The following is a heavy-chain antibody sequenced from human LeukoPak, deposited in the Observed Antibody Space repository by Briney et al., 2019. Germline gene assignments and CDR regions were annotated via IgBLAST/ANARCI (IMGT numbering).Heavy chain of an antibody. D-gene: IGHD6-19*01. CDR3: ARSSGWLVDAFDI. V-gene: IGHV5-51*01. CDR1: GYSFTTYW. Sequence: GESLKISRKGSGYSFTTYWIGWVRPMPGKGLEWMGVIYPGDSDTRYSPSFQGQVTISADKSISTAYLQWSSLKASDTAMYYCARSSGWLVDAFDIWGQGTMVTVSS. CDR2: IYPGDSDT. J-gene: IGHJ3*02.